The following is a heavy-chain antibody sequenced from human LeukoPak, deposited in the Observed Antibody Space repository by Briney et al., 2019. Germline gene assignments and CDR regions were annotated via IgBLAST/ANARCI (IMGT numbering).Heavy chain of an antibody. J-gene: IGHJ4*02. V-gene: IGHV4-59*01. Sequence: SETLSLTCTVSGGSISSYYWSGIRQPPGKRLEWIGYIYYSGSTNYNPSLKSRVTMSLDTSKNQFSLKLSSVTAADTAVYYCAREFCCGSYDYCGQGTLVTVSS. D-gene: IGHD5-18*01. CDR3: AREFCCGSYDY. CDR1: GGSISSYY. CDR2: IYYSGST.